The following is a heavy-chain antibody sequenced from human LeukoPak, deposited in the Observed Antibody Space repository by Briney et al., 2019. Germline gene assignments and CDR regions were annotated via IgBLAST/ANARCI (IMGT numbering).Heavy chain of an antibody. CDR1: GFTFSSYG. CDR2: LWYDGSNK. D-gene: IGHD3-16*01. CDR3: ARDMSVTAYYYYGMDV. Sequence: GGSLRLSCAASGFTFSSYGMHWVRQAPGKGLEWVAVLWYDGSNKYYADSVKGRFTISRDNSKNTLYLQMNSLRAEDTAVYYCARDMSVTAYYYYGMDVWGQGTTVTVSS. J-gene: IGHJ6*02. V-gene: IGHV3-33*01.